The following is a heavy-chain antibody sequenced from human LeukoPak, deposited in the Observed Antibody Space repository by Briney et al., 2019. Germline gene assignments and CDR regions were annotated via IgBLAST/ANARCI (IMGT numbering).Heavy chain of an antibody. CDR3: ARDPSENAFDI. CDR1: GFTFSSYW. Sequence: TGGSLRLSCAASGFTFSSYWMHWVRQAPGKGLVWVSRISTDGTYTEYADSVKGRFTISRDNAKDTLYLQVSSLRAEDTAVYYCARDPSENAFDIWGQGTMVTVSS. J-gene: IGHJ3*02. D-gene: IGHD3-3*01. CDR2: ISTDGTYT. V-gene: IGHV3-74*03.